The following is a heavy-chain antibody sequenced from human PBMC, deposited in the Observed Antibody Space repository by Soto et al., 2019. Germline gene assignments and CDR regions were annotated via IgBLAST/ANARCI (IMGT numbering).Heavy chain of an antibody. J-gene: IGHJ5*02. CDR1: GYIFSANY. CDR3: VSAHALGFSNWFDP. V-gene: IGHV1-2*02. CDR2: INPHSGAT. D-gene: IGHD3-10*01. Sequence: QVILVQSGAEVQKPGASLKVSCKASGYIFSANYIHWVRQAPGQGLEWLGWINPHSGATNYAQKFLGRVTMSADTSASTAYMALARLKSDDTAVYYCVSAHALGFSNWFDPWGRGTLVTFSS.